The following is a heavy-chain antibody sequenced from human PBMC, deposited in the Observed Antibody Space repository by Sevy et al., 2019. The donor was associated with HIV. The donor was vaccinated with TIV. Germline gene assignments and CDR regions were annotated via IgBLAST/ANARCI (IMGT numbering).Heavy chain of an antibody. CDR1: GASISSSGYY. Sequence: SETLSLTCTVSGASISSSGYYWGWIRQPPGKGLEWIASINYSGITFYNPSLKSRVTISADTSKNQFSLRLSSVTAADSSIYFCVGPKLTFIKGRHYLDYWGQGTVVTASS. CDR2: INYSGIT. V-gene: IGHV4-39*01. CDR3: VGPKLTFIKGRHYLDY. J-gene: IGHJ4*02. D-gene: IGHD3-3*02.